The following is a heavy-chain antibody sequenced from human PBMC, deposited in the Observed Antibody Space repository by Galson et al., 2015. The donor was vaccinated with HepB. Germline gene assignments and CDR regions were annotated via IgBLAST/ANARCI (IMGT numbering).Heavy chain of an antibody. CDR1: GFTFSSYS. J-gene: IGHJ3*02. CDR2: ISSSSSYI. CDR3: ARDAPYDSSGYHI. V-gene: IGHV3-21*01. D-gene: IGHD3-22*01. Sequence: SLRLSCAASGFTFSSYSMNWVRQAPGKGLEWVSSISSSSSYIYYADSVKGRFTISRDNAKNSLYLQMNSLRAEDTAVYYCARDAPYDSSGYHIWGQGTMVTVSS.